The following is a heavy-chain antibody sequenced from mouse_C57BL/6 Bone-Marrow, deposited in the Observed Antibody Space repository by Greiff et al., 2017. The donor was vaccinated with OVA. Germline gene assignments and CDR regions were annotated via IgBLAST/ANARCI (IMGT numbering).Heavy chain of an antibody. CDR3: AKRGYDYDGYAMDY. CDR1: GFSLTSYG. Sequence: VHLVESGPGLVQPSQSLSITCTVSGFSLTSYGVHWVRQSPGKGLEWLGVIWRGGSTDYNAAFMSRLSITKDNSKSQVFFKMNSLQADDTAIYYCAKRGYDYDGYAMDYWGQGTSVTVSS. J-gene: IGHJ4*01. CDR2: IWRGGST. D-gene: IGHD2-4*01. V-gene: IGHV2-5*01.